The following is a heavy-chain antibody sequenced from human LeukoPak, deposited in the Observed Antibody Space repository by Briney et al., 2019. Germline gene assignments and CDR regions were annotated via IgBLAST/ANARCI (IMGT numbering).Heavy chain of an antibody. V-gene: IGHV5-51*01. CDR3: ARQYYDFWSGYPRQTYYFDY. CDR1: GYSFSSYS. J-gene: IGHJ4*02. Sequence: GKSLKISCKGLGYSFSSYSIGWVRQMPGKGLEWMGIIYPDVSDTRYSPSFQGQVTISADKSFSTAYLQWSSLKASDTAMYYCARQYYDFWSGYPRQTYYFDYWGQGTLVTVSS. CDR2: IYPDVSDT. D-gene: IGHD3-3*01.